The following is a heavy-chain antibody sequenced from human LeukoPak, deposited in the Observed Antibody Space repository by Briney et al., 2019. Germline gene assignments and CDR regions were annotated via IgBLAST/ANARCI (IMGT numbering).Heavy chain of an antibody. CDR2: IYSGGST. V-gene: IGHV3-66*02. CDR3: ACFEGYDFWSGYSNDAFDI. D-gene: IGHD3-3*01. CDR1: GFTVSSNY. J-gene: IGHJ3*02. Sequence: GGSLRLSCAASGFTVSSNYMSWVRQAPGKGLEWVSVIYSGGSTYYADSVKGRFTISRDNSKNTLYLQMNSLRAEDTAVYYCACFEGYDFWSGYSNDAFDIWGQGTMVTVSS.